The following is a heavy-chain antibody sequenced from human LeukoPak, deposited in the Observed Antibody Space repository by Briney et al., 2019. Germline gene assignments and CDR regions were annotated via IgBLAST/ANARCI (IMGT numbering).Heavy chain of an antibody. CDR1: GFTFSSYA. D-gene: IGHD2-15*01. J-gene: IGHJ4*02. CDR2: ISGTGGST. V-gene: IGHV3-23*01. CDR3: ATDLRGCSGGSYYSYSL. Sequence: PGVSLRLSCAASGFTFSSYAMTWVRQAPGKGLEWVSVISGTGGSTYYADSVKGRFTISSDNSKNTLYLQMNGLRAGDTAVYYCATDLRGCSGGSYYSYSLWGQGTLVSVS.